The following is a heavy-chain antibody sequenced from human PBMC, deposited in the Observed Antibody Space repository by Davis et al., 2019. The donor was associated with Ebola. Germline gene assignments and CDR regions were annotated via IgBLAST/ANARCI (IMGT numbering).Heavy chain of an antibody. CDR2: ISDSGDSE. J-gene: IGHJ4*02. V-gene: IGHV3-11*04. CDR1: GFTSSNHY. Sequence: GESLKISCAASGFTSSNHYMSWIRQAPGEGLEWISYISDSGDSEFYADSVKGRFTISRDNAKNSLYLQMNNLRDEDTAVYYCARDYNYSFDYWGQGALVTVSS. CDR3: ARDYNYSFDY. D-gene: IGHD5-24*01.